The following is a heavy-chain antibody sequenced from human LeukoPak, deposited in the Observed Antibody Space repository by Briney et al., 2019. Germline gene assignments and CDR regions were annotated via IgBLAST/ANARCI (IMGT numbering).Heavy chain of an antibody. D-gene: IGHD3-22*01. CDR1: GFTFSSYA. J-gene: IGHJ4*02. V-gene: IGHV3-23*01. Sequence: GGSLGLSCAASGFTFSSYAMNWVRQAPGKGLEWVSAVSGTGDSTYYADSVKGRFTTSRDNSKNTLYLQMNSLRAEDTAVYYCAKEGGEYDSSGYLDYWGQGTLVTVSS. CDR3: AKEGGEYDSSGYLDY. CDR2: VSGTGDST.